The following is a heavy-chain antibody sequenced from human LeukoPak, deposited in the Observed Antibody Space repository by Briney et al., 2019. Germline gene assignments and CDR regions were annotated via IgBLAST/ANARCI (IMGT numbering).Heavy chain of an antibody. CDR3: ARHSRGSPIDD. CDR2: IRQDGSDK. CDR1: GFTFNSYW. Sequence: GGSLRLSCVASGFTFNSYWMSWVRQAPEKGLEWLANIRQDGSDKQYVDSVKGRFTISRDNAKNSLYLQMNSLSAEDTAAYYCARHSRGSPIDDWGQGTLVTVSS. D-gene: IGHD2-15*01. V-gene: IGHV3-7*01. J-gene: IGHJ4*02.